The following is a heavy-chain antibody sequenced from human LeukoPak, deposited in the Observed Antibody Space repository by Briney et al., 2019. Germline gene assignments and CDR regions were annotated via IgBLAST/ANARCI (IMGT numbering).Heavy chain of an antibody. CDR2: ISGSGST. CDR3: AKMAQRGYSSSWFFDY. J-gene: IGHJ4*02. CDR1: GFTFSSYA. V-gene: IGHV3-23*01. D-gene: IGHD6-13*01. Sequence: GGSLRLSCAASGFTFSSYAMSWVRQAPGKGLEWVSAISGSGSTYYADSVKGRFTISRDNSKNTLYLQMNSLRAEDTAVYYCAKMAQRGYSSSWFFDYWGQGTLVTVSS.